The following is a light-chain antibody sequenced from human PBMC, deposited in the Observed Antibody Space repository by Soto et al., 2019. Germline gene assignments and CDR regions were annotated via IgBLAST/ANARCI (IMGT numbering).Light chain of an antibody. J-gene: IGKJ4*01. V-gene: IGKV3-20*01. Sequence: EIVLTQSPGTLSLSPGERATLSCRASQSVSSSYLAWYQQKPGQAPRLLIDRASSRATGIPDRFSGSGSGTDFTLTISRLEPEDFAVYYCHQYDSSPLTFGGGTKVEIK. CDR2: RAS. CDR1: QSVSSSY. CDR3: HQYDSSPLT.